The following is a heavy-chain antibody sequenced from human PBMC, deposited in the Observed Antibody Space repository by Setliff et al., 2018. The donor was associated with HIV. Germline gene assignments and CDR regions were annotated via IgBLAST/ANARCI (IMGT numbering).Heavy chain of an antibody. V-gene: IGHV3-23*01. Sequence: VGSLRLSCAASGFTFSSYAMSWVRQAPGKGLEWVSAISGSGGSTYYADSVKGRLTISRDNSKNTLYLQMNSLRAEDTAVYYCAKDQSGIAVAGRDYWGQGTLVTVSS. CDR3: AKDQSGIAVAGRDY. CDR2: ISGSGGST. CDR1: GFTFSSYA. J-gene: IGHJ4*02. D-gene: IGHD6-19*01.